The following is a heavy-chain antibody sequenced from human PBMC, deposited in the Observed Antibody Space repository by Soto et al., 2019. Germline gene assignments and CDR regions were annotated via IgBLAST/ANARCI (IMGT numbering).Heavy chain of an antibody. Sequence: SETLSLTCAVSGYSISSGYYWGWIRQPPGKGLEWIGSIYHSGSTYYNPSLKSRVTISVDTSKNQFSLKLSSVTAADTAVYYSARGLRGGNSEWFDPCGQGTLVTVS. CDR2: IYHSGST. CDR1: GYSISSGYY. V-gene: IGHV4-38-2*01. D-gene: IGHD2-21*02. J-gene: IGHJ5*02. CDR3: ARGLRGGNSEWFDP.